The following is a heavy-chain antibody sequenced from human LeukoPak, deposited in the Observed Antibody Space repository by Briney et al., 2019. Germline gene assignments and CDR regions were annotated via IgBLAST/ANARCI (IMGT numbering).Heavy chain of an antibody. Sequence: AGSLRLSCAVSGFSISRFWMSWLRQAPGNGLEWVARINEDGSEKYYLDSVKGRFTISRDNAKNSPFLEMNSLRGEDTAIYYCARGQYYYDGGYWGQGTLVTVSS. V-gene: IGHV3-7*01. D-gene: IGHD3-22*01. CDR2: INEDGSEK. J-gene: IGHJ4*02. CDR1: GFSISRFW. CDR3: ARGQYYYDGGY.